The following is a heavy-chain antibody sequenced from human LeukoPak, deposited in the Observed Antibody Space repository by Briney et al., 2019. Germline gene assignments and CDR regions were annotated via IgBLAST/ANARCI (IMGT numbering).Heavy chain of an antibody. Sequence: SETLSLTCTVSGGSIRSYYWSWIPQPPGKGLEWIGYIYYSGSTNYNPSLKSRVTISVDTSKNQFSLKLSSVTAADTAVYYCARNGILSDSSGYYPGGVDYWGQGTLVTVSS. CDR3: ARNGILSDSSGYYPGGVDY. V-gene: IGHV4-59*01. CDR2: IYYSGST. CDR1: GGSIRSYY. D-gene: IGHD3-22*01. J-gene: IGHJ4*02.